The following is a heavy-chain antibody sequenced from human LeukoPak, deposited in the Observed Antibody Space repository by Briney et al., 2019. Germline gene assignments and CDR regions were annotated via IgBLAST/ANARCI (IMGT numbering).Heavy chain of an antibody. CDR1: GYTFTGYY. CDR3: ARDTEYLAAAGSYYYYGMDV. Sequence: GASVKVSCKASGYTFTGYYMHWVRQAPGQGLEWMGWINPNSGGTNYAQKFQGRVTMTRDTSISTAYMELSRLRSDDTAVYYCARDTEYLAAAGSYYYYGMDVWGRGTTVTVSS. D-gene: IGHD6-13*01. CDR2: INPNSGGT. J-gene: IGHJ6*02. V-gene: IGHV1-2*02.